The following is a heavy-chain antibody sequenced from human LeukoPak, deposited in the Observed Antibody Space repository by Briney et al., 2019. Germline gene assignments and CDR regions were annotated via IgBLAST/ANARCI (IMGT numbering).Heavy chain of an antibody. J-gene: IGHJ6*02. CDR1: GFTFSSYA. V-gene: IGHV3-30-3*01. CDR3: ARDRTKEYPEDGMDV. D-gene: IGHD2/OR15-2a*01. Sequence: GGSLRLSCAASGFTFSSYAMHWVRQAPGKGLEWVAVISYDGSNKYYADSVKGRFTISRDNSKNTLYLQMNSLRAEDTAVYYCARDRTKEYPEDGMDVWGQGTTVTVSS. CDR2: ISYDGSNK.